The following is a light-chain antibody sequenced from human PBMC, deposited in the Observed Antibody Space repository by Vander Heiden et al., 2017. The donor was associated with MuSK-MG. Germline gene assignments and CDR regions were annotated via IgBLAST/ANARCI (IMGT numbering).Light chain of an antibody. J-gene: IGLJ2*01. CDR1: NIGSKS. CDR3: QVCDSSSDHQV. V-gene: IGLV3-21*02. Sequence: SYVLTAPPSVSVAPGQTARILCGGNNIGSKSVHWSQQTPGQAPVLVVQDDSVRPSGIPDRFSGSNSGNTATVTGSRVEAGDAADYYCQVCDSSSDHQVFGGGTTLTVL. CDR2: DDS.